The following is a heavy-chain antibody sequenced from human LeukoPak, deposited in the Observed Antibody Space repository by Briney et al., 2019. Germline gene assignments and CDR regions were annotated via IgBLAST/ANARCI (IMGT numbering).Heavy chain of an antibody. CDR1: GFTFSNYD. Sequence: GGSLRLSCAASGFTFSNYDIHWVRQATGKGLEWVSAIDSAGDTYYPGSVKGRFTISRENGKNSLYLQMNSLRAGDTAVYYCARVLTVRSGGYDAFDIWGQGTMVTVSS. V-gene: IGHV3-13*01. CDR2: IDSAGDT. J-gene: IGHJ3*02. CDR3: ARVLTVRSGGYDAFDI. D-gene: IGHD6-25*01.